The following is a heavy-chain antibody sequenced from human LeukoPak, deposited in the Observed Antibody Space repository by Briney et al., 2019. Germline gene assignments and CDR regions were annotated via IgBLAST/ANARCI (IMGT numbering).Heavy chain of an antibody. D-gene: IGHD6-13*01. CDR2: INPSGGST. CDR1: EYTFTSYY. J-gene: IGHJ4*02. Sequence: ASVKVSCKASEYTFTSYYMHWVRQAPGQGLEWMGIINPSGGSTSYAQKFQGRVTMTRDTSTSTVYMELSSLRSEDTAVYYCARELGQLVPLDYWGQGTLVTVSS. CDR3: ARELGQLVPLDY. V-gene: IGHV1-46*01.